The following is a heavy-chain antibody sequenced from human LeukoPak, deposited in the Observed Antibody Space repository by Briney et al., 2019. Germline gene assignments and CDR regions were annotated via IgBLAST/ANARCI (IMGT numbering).Heavy chain of an antibody. J-gene: IGHJ4*02. CDR2: ITASGTAM. D-gene: IGHD3-3*01. V-gene: IGHV3-23*01. Sequence: GGSLRLSCAASGFTFSSYSMNWVRQAPGKGLEWVSHITASGTAMFYADSVKGRFTISRDNSKNTLYLQMNSLRAEDTAVYYCAKEGITNFWPDYWGQGTLVTVSS. CDR1: GFTFSSYS. CDR3: AKEGITNFWPDY.